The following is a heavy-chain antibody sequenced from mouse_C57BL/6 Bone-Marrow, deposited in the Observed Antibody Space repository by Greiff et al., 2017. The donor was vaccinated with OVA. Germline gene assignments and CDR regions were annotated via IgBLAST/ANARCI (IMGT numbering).Heavy chain of an antibody. CDR3: ARPYYYGSPWFAY. V-gene: IGHV1-4*01. D-gene: IGHD1-1*01. CDR2: INPSSGYT. Sequence: QVQLKQSGAELARPGASVKMSCKASGYTFTSYTMHWVKQRPGQGLEWIGYINPSSGYTKYNQKFKDKATLTADKSSSTAYMQLSSLTSEDSAVYYRARPYYYGSPWFAYWGQGTLVTVSA. J-gene: IGHJ3*01. CDR1: GYTFTSYT.